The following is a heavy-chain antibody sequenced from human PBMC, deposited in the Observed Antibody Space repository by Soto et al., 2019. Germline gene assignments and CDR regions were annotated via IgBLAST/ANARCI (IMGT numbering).Heavy chain of an antibody. CDR1: GFTFDEYG. J-gene: IGHJ6*02. Sequence: HPGGSLRLSCAASGFTFDEYGMSWVRHVPGKGLEWVANIKQDESKKNYVDSVKGRFTISRDNAKKSLYLQMNSLRAEDTAVYYCARDPIEGANSGMDVWGQGTTVTVSS. CDR2: IKQDESKK. V-gene: IGHV3-7*01. CDR3: ARDPIEGANSGMDV. D-gene: IGHD1-26*01.